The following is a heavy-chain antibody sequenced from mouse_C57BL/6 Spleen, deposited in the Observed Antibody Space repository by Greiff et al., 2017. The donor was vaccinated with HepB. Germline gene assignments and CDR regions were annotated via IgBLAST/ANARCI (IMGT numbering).Heavy chain of an antibody. CDR2: ISYDGSN. V-gene: IGHV3-6*01. CDR1: GYSITSGYY. D-gene: IGHD4-1*02. Sequence: EVHLVESGPGLVKPSQSLSLTCSVTGYSITSGYYWNWIRQFPGNKLEWMGYISYDGSNNYNPSLKNRISITRDTSKHQFFLKLNSVTTEDTATYYCARDASTGWYFDVWGTGTTVTVSS. J-gene: IGHJ1*03. CDR3: ARDASTGWYFDV.